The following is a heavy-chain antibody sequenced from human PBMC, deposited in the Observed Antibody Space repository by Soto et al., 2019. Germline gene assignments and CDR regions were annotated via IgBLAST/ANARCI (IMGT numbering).Heavy chain of an antibody. V-gene: IGHV3-66*01. J-gene: IGHJ4*02. CDR1: GFTVGSAY. Sequence: VQLVESGGGLVLRGESLRLSCAASGFTVGSAYMSWVRQAPGKGLEWVAGIYSGGNTYYADSVKGRFTISRDTSKNRLYLQMNSLRAEDAAIYYCARDPWGGDIGDYWGQGTLVTVSS. D-gene: IGHD4-17*01. CDR2: IYSGGNT. CDR3: ARDPWGGDIGDY.